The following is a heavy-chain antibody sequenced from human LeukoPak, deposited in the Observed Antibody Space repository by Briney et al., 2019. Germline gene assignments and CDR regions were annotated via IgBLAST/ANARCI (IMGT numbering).Heavy chain of an antibody. J-gene: IGHJ4*02. V-gene: IGHV1-2*02. CDR3: ARDYNFDY. CDR1: GYTFTGYY. D-gene: IGHD4-11*01. Sequence: ASVKVSCKASGYTFTGYYMYWVRQAPGQGLERMGWIDPNSGGTNYAQKFQGRVTMTRDTSITTAYMELSRLRSDDTAVYYCARDYNFDYWGQGTLVTVSS. CDR2: IDPNSGGT.